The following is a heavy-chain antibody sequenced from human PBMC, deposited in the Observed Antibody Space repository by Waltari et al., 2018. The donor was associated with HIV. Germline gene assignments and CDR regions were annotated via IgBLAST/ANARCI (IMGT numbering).Heavy chain of an antibody. Sequence: EVQLVESGGGLVQPGGSLRLSCAASGFTFRDYWRRRGGQAPGKGLDGGANIKQDGNEKYFVDSVKGRFTISRDNAKNSLYLQMNSLRAEDTAVYYCARSPPLYSHYGDDAFDIWGQGTMVTVSS. CDR1: GFTFRDYW. D-gene: IGHD4-4*01. CDR3: ARSPPLYSHYGDDAFDI. V-gene: IGHV3-7*01. CDR2: IKQDGNEK. J-gene: IGHJ3*02.